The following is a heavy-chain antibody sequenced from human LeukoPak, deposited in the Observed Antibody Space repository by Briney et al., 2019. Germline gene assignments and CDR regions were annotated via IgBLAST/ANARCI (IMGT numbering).Heavy chain of an antibody. D-gene: IGHD2-2*01. CDR2: IYHTGST. V-gene: IGHV4-59*12. J-gene: IGHJ3*02. CDR3: ARDHIVVVPAAHDAFDI. Sequence: SETLSLTCTVSGGSISSYFRSWIRQPPGKGLDWIGYIYHTGSTSYTPSLKSRVTVSVDTSKNQFSLKLSSVTAADTAVYYCARDHIVVVPAAHDAFDIWGQGTMVTVSS. CDR1: GGSISSYF.